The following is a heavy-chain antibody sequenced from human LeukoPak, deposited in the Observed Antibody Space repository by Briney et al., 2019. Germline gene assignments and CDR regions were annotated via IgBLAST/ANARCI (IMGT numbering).Heavy chain of an antibody. CDR3: TRETGATDS. CDR1: GFTVSSSY. V-gene: IGHV3-66*01. D-gene: IGHD1-26*01. J-gene: IGHJ4*02. CDR2: IYSDGST. Sequence: GGSLRLSCAVSGFTVSSSYMSWVRQAPEGKGLEWVSVIYSDGSTYYADSVKGRFTISRDNSKNMLFLQMNSLRAEDTGLYYCTRETGATDSWGQGALVTVSS.